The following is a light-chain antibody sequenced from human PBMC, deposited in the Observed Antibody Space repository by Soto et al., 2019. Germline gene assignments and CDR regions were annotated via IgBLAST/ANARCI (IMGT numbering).Light chain of an antibody. J-gene: IGKJ4*02. CDR2: KTS. CDR3: QQYGNFSP. Sequence: DIQMTQSPSTLSASVGHRVTITCRASQTIRGLLAWYQQKPGKAPKLLIYKTSSLQSGVPSRFIGRGSGTEFTLTISSLQPDDFATYYCQQYGNFSPFGGGTKVEIK. V-gene: IGKV1-5*03. CDR1: QTIRGL.